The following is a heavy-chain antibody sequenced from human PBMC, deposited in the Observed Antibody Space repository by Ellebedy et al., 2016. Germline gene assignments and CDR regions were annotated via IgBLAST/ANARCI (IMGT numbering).Heavy chain of an antibody. J-gene: IGHJ6*02. CDR3: ARDRAGTTTLMEV. CDR1: GYTFTSYY. D-gene: IGHD1-1*01. Sequence: ASVKVSFXASGYTFTSYYMHWVRQAPGQGLEWMGIINPSGGSTSYAQKFQGRVTMTRDTSTSTVYMELSSLRSEDTAVYYWARDRAGTTTLMEVWGQGTTVTVS. CDR2: INPSGGST. V-gene: IGHV1-46*01.